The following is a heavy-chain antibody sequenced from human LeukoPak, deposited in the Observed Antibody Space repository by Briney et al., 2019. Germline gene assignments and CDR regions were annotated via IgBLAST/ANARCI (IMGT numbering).Heavy chain of an antibody. J-gene: IGHJ4*02. D-gene: IGHD3-22*01. Sequence: ASVKVSCKASGYTFTTYGITWVRQAPGQGLEWTGWISAYNGNTNYAQKFQGRVTMTIDTSTSTAYMELRSLKSDDTAVYYCARVWGYYYDSSGYSDFDYWGQGTLVTVSS. CDR3: ARVWGYYYDSSGYSDFDY. CDR2: ISAYNGNT. CDR1: GYTFTTYG. V-gene: IGHV1-18*01.